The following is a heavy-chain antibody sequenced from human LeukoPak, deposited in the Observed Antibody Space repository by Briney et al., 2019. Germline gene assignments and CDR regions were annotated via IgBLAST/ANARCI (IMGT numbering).Heavy chain of an antibody. J-gene: IGHJ4*02. V-gene: IGHV4-34*01. D-gene: IGHD2-15*01. CDR3: ASAYCSGGSCHGSFDY. CDR1: GVSFSGYY. Sequence: NPSETLSLTCAVYGVSFSGYYWSWIRQPPGKGLEWIGEINHSGSTNYNPSLKSRVTISVDTSKNQFSLKLSSVTAADTAVYYCASAYCSGGSCHGSFDYWGQGTLVTVSS. CDR2: INHSGST.